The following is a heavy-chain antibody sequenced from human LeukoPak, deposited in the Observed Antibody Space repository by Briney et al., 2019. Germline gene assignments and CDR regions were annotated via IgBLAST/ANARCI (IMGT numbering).Heavy chain of an antibody. CDR3: ARARTTFYYYYSMDV. D-gene: IGHD1-1*01. J-gene: IGHJ6*02. CDR1: GGFISSSSYY. CDR2: IYHSGST. V-gene: IGHV4-39*07. Sequence: SETLSLTCTVSGGFISSSSYYWGWIRQPPGKGLEWIGYIYHSGSTYYNPSLKSRVTISVDRSKNQFSLKLSSVTAADTAVYYCARARTTFYYYYSMDVWGQGTTVTVSS.